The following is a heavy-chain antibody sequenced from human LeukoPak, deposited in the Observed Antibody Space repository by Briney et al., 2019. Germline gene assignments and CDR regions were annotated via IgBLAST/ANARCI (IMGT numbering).Heavy chain of an antibody. D-gene: IGHD4-17*01. V-gene: IGHV3-30-3*01. CDR2: ISYDGSNK. CDR1: GFTFSSYA. CDR3: ARASFLLDYGDYSAYFQH. Sequence: SGGSLRLSCAASGFTFSSYAMHWVRQAPGKGLEWVAIISYDGSNKYYADSVKGRFTISRDNSKNTLYLQMNSLRAEDTAVYYCARASFLLDYGDYSAYFQHWGQGTLVTVSS. J-gene: IGHJ1*01.